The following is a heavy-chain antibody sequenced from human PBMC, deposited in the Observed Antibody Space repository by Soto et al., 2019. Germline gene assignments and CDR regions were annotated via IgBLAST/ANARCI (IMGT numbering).Heavy chain of an antibody. V-gene: IGHV1-69*12. CDR1: GGTFSSYA. CDR2: IIPIFGTA. CDR3: ARGGPITMVRGKGYFDS. J-gene: IGHJ4*02. D-gene: IGHD3-10*01. Sequence: QVQLVQSGAEVKKPGSSVKVSCKASGGTFSSYAISWVRQAPAQGLEWMGGIIPIFGTANYAQKFQGRVTITADESTSTAYMELSSLRSEDTAVYYCARGGPITMVRGKGYFDSWGQGTLVTVSS.